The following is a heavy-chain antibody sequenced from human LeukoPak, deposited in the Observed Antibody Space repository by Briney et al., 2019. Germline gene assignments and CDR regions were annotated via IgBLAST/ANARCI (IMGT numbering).Heavy chain of an antibody. Sequence: GASVKVSCKASGYTLTGYYIHWVRQAPGQGLEWMGWINPSSGGTNYAQNFQGRVTLTRDTSINTAYMELTRLTSDDTAVYYRASVVTNIWYFFDYWGQGTLVTVSS. V-gene: IGHV1-2*02. CDR2: INPSSGGT. CDR3: ASVVTNIWYFFDY. D-gene: IGHD2/OR15-2a*01. CDR1: GYTLTGYY. J-gene: IGHJ4*02.